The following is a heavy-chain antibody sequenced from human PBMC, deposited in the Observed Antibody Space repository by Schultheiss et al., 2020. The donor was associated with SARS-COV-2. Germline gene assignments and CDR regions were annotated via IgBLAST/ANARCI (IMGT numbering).Heavy chain of an antibody. CDR1: GFTFSTYG. V-gene: IGHV3-33*08. D-gene: IGHD5-12*01. Sequence: GGSLRLSCAASGFTFSTYGIHWVRQAPGRGLEWVAVIWHDGTKKNYADSVKGRFTISRDNSNNMLWLQMNSLRAEDTAVYYCARADSGYDYSAYYGMDVWGQGTTVTVS. CDR2: IWHDGTKK. CDR3: ARADSGYDYSAYYGMDV. J-gene: IGHJ6*02.